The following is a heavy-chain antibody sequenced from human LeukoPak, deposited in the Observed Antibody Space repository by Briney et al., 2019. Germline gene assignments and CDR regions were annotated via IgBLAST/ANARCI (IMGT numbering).Heavy chain of an antibody. Sequence: SETLSLTCTVSGGSISSGGYYWSWIRQHPGKGLQWIGYIYYSGSTYCNPSLKSRITISVDTSKNHFSLKLSSVTAADTAVYYCARESRPRAYFDYWGQGTLVTVSS. V-gene: IGHV4-31*03. J-gene: IGHJ4*02. CDR2: IYYSGST. CDR3: ARESRPRAYFDY. CDR1: GGSISSGGYY.